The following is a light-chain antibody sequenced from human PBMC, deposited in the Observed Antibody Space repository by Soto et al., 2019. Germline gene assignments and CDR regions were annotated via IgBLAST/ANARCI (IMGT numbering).Light chain of an antibody. CDR2: GAS. V-gene: IGKV3-20*01. J-gene: IGKJ1*01. CDR3: QHERA. CDR1: QSVSSSY. Sequence: EIVLTQSPGTLSLSPGERATLSCRASQSVSSSYLAWYQQKPGQTPRLLIYGASSRATGIPDRFSGSGSGTDFTLTISRLESEDCAVYYCQHERAFGQGTKVEIK.